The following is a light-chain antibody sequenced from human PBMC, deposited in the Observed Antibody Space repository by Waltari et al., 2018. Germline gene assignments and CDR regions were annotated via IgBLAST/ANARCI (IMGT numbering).Light chain of an antibody. J-gene: IGKJ4*01. CDR2: GTS. CDR1: QSVTSIS. CDR3: QQYDGEVVT. V-gene: IGKV3-20*01. Sequence: EIVLTQSPGTLSLSPGERATLSCRASQSVTSISLTWYQQKLGQAPRLLIYGTSSRATAIPERFSGSGSGTELTLTISRLGPEEFAVYYCQQYDGEVVTFGGGTKVEI.